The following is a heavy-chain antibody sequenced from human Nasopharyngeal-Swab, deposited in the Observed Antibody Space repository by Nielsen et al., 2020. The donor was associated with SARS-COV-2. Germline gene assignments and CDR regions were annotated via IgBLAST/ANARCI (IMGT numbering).Heavy chain of an antibody. D-gene: IGHD2-15*01. V-gene: IGHV4-39*01. Sequence: GSLRLSCTVSGGSISSGDYYWSWIRQPPGKGLEWIGSIYYSGSTYYNPSLKSRVTISVDTSKNQFSLKLSSVTAADTAVYYCARHLRDGVVVAAPYYFDYWGQGTLVTVSS. J-gene: IGHJ4*02. CDR3: ARHLRDGVVVAAPYYFDY. CDR2: IYYSGST. CDR1: GGSISSGDYY.